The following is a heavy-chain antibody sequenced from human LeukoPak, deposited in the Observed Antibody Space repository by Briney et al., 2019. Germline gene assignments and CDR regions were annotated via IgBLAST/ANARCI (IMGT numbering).Heavy chain of an antibody. CDR1: GGSISSYY. D-gene: IGHD1-1*01. V-gene: IGHV4-59*01. CDR3: ARDGGGTGSADY. J-gene: IGHJ4*02. CDR2: IYYSGST. Sequence: KPSETLSLTCTVSGGSISSYYWSWIRQPPGKGLEWIGYIYYSGSTNYNPSLKSRVTISVDTSKNQFSLKLSSVTAADTAVYYCARDGGGTGSADYWGQGTLVTVSS.